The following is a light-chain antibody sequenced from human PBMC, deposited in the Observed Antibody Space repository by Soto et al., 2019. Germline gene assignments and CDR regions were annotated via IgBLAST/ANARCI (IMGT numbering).Light chain of an antibody. Sequence: DIQMTQSPSSLSASVGDRVTITCRASQSISNYLSWYQQKPGKAPKLLINVASTLQSGVPSRFSGSWSGTDFTLAISSLQPEDFATYYCQQSSSTPQTFGGGTRVEIK. CDR2: VAS. CDR1: QSISNY. V-gene: IGKV1-39*01. CDR3: QQSSSTPQT. J-gene: IGKJ4*01.